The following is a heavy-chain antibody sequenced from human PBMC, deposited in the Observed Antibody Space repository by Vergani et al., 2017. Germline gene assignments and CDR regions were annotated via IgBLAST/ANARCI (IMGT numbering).Heavy chain of an antibody. CDR3: ATGTPINNYDFWSGPLDY. CDR1: GYTLTELS. D-gene: IGHD3-3*01. J-gene: IGHJ4*02. V-gene: IGHV1-24*01. CDR2: FDPEDGET. Sequence: QVQLVQSGAEVKKPGASVKVSCKVSGYTLTELSMHWVRQDPGKGLEWMGGFDPEDGETIYAQKFQGRVTMTEDTSTDTAYMELSSLRSEDTAVYYCATGTPINNYDFWSGPLDYWGQGTLVTVSS.